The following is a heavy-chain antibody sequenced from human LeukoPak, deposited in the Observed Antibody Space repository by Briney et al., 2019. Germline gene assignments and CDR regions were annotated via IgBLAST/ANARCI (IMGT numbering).Heavy chain of an antibody. D-gene: IGHD2/OR15-2a*01. J-gene: IGHJ5*02. CDR1: GGSISSGDW. CDR3: ARDLESGGWFDP. CDR2: IYHSGST. Sequence: PSGTLSLTCAVSGGSISSGDWWSWVRQPPGKGLEWVGDIYHSGSTNYNPSLKSRVTISVDKSKNQFSLKLSSVTAADTAVYYCARDLESGGWFDPWGQGTLVTVSS. V-gene: IGHV4-4*02.